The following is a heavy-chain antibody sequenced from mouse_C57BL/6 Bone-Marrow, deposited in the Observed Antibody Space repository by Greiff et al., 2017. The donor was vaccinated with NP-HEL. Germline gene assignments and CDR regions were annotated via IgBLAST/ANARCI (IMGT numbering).Heavy chain of an antibody. V-gene: IGHV1-81*01. Sequence: QVQLQQSGAELARPGASVKLSCKASGYTFTSYGISWVKQRTGQGLEWIGEIYPRSGYTYYNEKFKGKATLTADKSSSTAYMELRSLTSEDSAVYFCARERDYDYDAYAMDYWGQGTSVTVSS. CDR1: GYTFTSYG. CDR3: ARERDYDYDAYAMDY. J-gene: IGHJ4*01. D-gene: IGHD2-4*01. CDR2: IYPRSGYT.